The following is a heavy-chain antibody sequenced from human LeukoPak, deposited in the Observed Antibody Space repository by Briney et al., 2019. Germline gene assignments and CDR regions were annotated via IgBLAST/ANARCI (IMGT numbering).Heavy chain of an antibody. J-gene: IGHJ6*03. CDR2: INHSGST. CDR1: GGSISSSSYY. CDR3: ARRVLRYFDWLSPSGGAYMDV. D-gene: IGHD3-9*01. V-gene: IGHV4-39*07. Sequence: KSSETLSLTCTVSGGSISSSSYYWGWIRQPPGKGLEWIGEINHSGSTNYNPSLKSRVTISVDTSKNQFSLKLSSVTAADTAVYYCARRVLRYFDWLSPSGGAYMDVWGKGTTVTISS.